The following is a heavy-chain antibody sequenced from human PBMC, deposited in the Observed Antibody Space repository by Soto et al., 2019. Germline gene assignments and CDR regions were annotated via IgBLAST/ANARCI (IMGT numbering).Heavy chain of an antibody. Sequence: ASVKVSCKAPGYIFTNYYIHWVRQAPGQGLERMGIINPSGGNTSYAQKFQGRVTITKDTSKNQVVLTMTNMAPEDTATYYCAHMRAAKFDYWGQGTLVTVSS. V-gene: IGHV1-46*01. CDR2: INPSGGNT. CDR1: GYIFTNYY. D-gene: IGHD2-15*01. J-gene: IGHJ4*02. CDR3: AHMRAAKFDY.